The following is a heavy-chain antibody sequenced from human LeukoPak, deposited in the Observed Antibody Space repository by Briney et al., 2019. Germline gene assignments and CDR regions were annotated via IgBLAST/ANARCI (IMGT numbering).Heavy chain of an antibody. CDR3: ARVHYDILTGSQMYYFDY. V-gene: IGHV4-31*03. CDR1: GGSISSGGYY. D-gene: IGHD3-9*01. Sequence: SETLSLTCTVSGGSISSGGYYWSWIRQHPGKGLEWIGHIYYSGSTYYNPSLKSRVTISVDTSKNQFSLKLSSVTAADTAVYYCARVHYDILTGSQMYYFDYWGQGTLVTVSS. J-gene: IGHJ4*02. CDR2: IYYSGST.